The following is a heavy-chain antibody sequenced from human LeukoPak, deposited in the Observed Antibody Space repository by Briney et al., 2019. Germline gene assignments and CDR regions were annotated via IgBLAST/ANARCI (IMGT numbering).Heavy chain of an antibody. CDR2: ISSRSSTI. V-gene: IGHV3-48*01. CDR3: ARVSATFLGNSGYDYSGGDY. J-gene: IGHJ4*02. Sequence: PGGSLRLSCAASGFTFSSYSMNWVRQAPGKGLEWVSFISSRSSTIYYADSVKGRSTISRDNAKNSLYLQMNSLRAEDTAVYYCARVSATFLGNSGYDYSGGDYWGQGTLVIVSS. D-gene: IGHD5-12*01. CDR1: GFTFSSYS.